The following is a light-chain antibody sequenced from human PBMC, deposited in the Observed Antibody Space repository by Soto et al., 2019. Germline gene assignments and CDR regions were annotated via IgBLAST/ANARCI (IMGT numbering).Light chain of an antibody. CDR1: SSDVGGYNY. CDR3: SSYTSSSHLHVV. CDR2: DVS. Sequence: QSALTQPASVSGSPGQSITISCTGTSSDVGGYNYVSWYQQHPGKAPKLMIYDVSNRPSGVSNRFSGSKSGNTASLTISGLQAEEEADYYCSSYTSSSHLHVVFGGGTKLTVL. J-gene: IGLJ2*01. V-gene: IGLV2-14*01.